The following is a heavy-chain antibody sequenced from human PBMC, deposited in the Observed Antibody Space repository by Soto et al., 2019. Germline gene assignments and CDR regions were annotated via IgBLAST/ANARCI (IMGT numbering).Heavy chain of an antibody. CDR2: ISSSSSYT. CDR3: ARTIVVRAPFDY. V-gene: IGHV3-11*06. Sequence: QVQLVESGGGLVKPGGSLRLSCAASGFTFSDYYMSWIRQAPGKGLEWVSYISSSSSYTNYADSVKGRFTISRDNAKNSLYLQMNSLIAEDTAVYYCARTIVVRAPFDYWGQGTLVTVSS. CDR1: GFTFSDYY. D-gene: IGHD2-15*01. J-gene: IGHJ4*02.